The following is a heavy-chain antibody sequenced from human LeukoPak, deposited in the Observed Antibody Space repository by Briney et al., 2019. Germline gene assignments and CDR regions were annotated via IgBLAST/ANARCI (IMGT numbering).Heavy chain of an antibody. CDR3: ASDPPKGYYYDSSGSTPTDAFDI. Sequence: GGSLRLSCAASGFTFSSYWMSWVRQAPGKGLEWVANIKQDGSEKYYVDSVKGRFTISRDNAKNSLYLQMNSLRAEDTAVYYCASDPPKGYYYDSSGSTPTDAFDIWGQGTMVTVSS. V-gene: IGHV3-7*01. D-gene: IGHD3-22*01. J-gene: IGHJ3*02. CDR2: IKQDGSEK. CDR1: GFTFSSYW.